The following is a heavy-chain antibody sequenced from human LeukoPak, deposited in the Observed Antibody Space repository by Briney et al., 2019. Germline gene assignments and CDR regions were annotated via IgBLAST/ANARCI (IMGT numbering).Heavy chain of an antibody. D-gene: IGHD3-22*01. Sequence: GGSLRLSCAASGFTVSSNYMSWVRQAPGKGLEWVSVIHSGGSTYYADSVKGRFTISRDNSKNTLYLQMNNLRAEDTAVYYCARAAYDSNGFTANHDYWGQGTLVTVSS. CDR2: IHSGGST. J-gene: IGHJ4*02. CDR3: ARAAYDSNGFTANHDY. V-gene: IGHV3-53*01. CDR1: GFTVSSNY.